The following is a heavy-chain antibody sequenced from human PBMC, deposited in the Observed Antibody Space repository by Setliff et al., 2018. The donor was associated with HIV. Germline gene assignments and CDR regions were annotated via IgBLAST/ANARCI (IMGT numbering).Heavy chain of an antibody. CDR2: IHYTGST. CDR3: ARHKTHDYDGNSVYFDF. CDR1: GGSVSSVNYY. D-gene: IGHD4-17*01. V-gene: IGHV4-61*01. Sequence: PSETLSLTCSVSGGSVSSVNYYWSWIRQPPGKGLEWIGYIHYTGSTTYNPSLKSRVTISRDTSKDRFSLNLRSVTAADTAIYYCARHKTHDYDGNSVYFDFWGQGILVTVSS. J-gene: IGHJ4*02.